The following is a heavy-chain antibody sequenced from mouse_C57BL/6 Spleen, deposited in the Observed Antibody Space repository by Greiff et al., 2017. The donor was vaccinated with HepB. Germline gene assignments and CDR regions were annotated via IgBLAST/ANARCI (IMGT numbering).Heavy chain of an antibody. V-gene: IGHV5-17*01. J-gene: IGHJ1*03. Sequence: EVMLVESGGGLVKPGGSLKLSCAASGFTFSDYGMHWVRQAPEKGLEWVAYISSGSSTIYSADTVKGRFTISRDNAKNTLLLQMTSLRSEDTAMYYCARRDSRRYFDVWGTGTTVTVSS. CDR3: ARRDSRRYFDV. D-gene: IGHD3-3*01. CDR1: GFTFSDYG. CDR2: ISSGSSTI.